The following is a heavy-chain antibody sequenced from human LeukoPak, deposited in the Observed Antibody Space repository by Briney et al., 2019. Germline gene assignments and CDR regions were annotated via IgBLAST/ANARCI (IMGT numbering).Heavy chain of an antibody. CDR3: TRVRESSNWWGAFDV. Sequence: ASVKVSCKASGYTFTSYYMHWVRQAPGQGLEWMGIINPSGGSTSYAQKFQGRVTMTRDMSTSTVYMELSSLRSEDTAVYYCTRVRESSNWWGAFDVWGQGTMVTVSS. V-gene: IGHV1-46*01. CDR2: INPSGGST. D-gene: IGHD2-8*02. CDR1: GYTFTSYY. J-gene: IGHJ3*01.